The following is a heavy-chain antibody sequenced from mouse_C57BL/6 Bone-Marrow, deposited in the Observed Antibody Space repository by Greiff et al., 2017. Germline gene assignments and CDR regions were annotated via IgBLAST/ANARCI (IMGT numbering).Heavy chain of an antibody. CDR3: ARWAYYYGSSCVRDY. Sequence: VQRVESGAELARPGASVKLSCKASGYTFTSYGISWVKQRTGQGLEWIGEIYPRSGNTYYNEKFKGKATLTADKSSSTAYMELRSLTSEDSAVYFCARWAYYYGSSCVRDYWGQGTTLTVSS. CDR1: GYTFTSYG. V-gene: IGHV1-81*01. D-gene: IGHD1-1*01. J-gene: IGHJ2*01. CDR2: IYPRSGNT.